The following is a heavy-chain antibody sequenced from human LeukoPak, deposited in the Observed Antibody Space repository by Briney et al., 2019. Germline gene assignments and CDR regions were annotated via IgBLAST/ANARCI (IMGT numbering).Heavy chain of an antibody. D-gene: IGHD4-23*01. CDR1: GFTFSSYG. V-gene: IGHV3-23*01. Sequence: PGGSLRLSCAASGFTFSSYGMHWVRQAPGKGLEWVSAISGSGGSTYYADSVKGRFTISRDNSKNTLYLQMNSLRAEDTAVYYCAKAPGYGGNSAYFDYWGQGTLVTVSS. J-gene: IGHJ4*02. CDR3: AKAPGYGGNSAYFDY. CDR2: ISGSGGST.